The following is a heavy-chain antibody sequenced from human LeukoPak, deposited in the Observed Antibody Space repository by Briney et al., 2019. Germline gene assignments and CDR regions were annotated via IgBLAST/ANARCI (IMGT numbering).Heavy chain of an antibody. CDR1: GGSISSYY. Sequence: SETLSLTCTVSGGSISSYYWSWIRQPAGKGLEWIGRIYGSGGTNYNSSLKSRVTMSADTSKNQFSLKLSSVTAADTAVYYCAREDITIFGVVIPYYMDVWGKGTTVTVSS. CDR3: AREDITIFGVVIPYYMDV. D-gene: IGHD3-3*01. CDR2: IYGSGGT. J-gene: IGHJ6*03. V-gene: IGHV4-4*07.